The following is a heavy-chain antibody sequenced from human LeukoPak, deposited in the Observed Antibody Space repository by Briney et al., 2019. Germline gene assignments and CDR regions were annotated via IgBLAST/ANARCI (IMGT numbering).Heavy chain of an antibody. Sequence: ASVKVSCKASGYTXTTYFLHWVRQAPGQGLEWMGMINPSAGSTNYAQSFQGRVTMTRDTSTSTVYMELTSLTSEDTAVYYCAREAPGGYFDYWGQRTLVTVSS. D-gene: IGHD3-16*01. CDR3: AREAPGGYFDY. J-gene: IGHJ4*02. CDR1: GYTXTTYF. V-gene: IGHV1-46*01. CDR2: INPSAGST.